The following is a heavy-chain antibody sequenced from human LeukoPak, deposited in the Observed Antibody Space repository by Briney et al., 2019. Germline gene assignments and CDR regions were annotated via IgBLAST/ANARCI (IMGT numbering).Heavy chain of an antibody. CDR3: ARRSYDILTGYYITPFHY. V-gene: IGHV4-39*01. J-gene: IGHJ4*02. Sequence: SETLSLTCTVSGGSISSSSYYWGWIRQPPGKGLEWLGSIYYSGSTYYNPSLKSRVTISVDTSKNQFSLKLSSVTAADTAVYYCARRSYDILTGYYITPFHYWGQGTLVTVSS. CDR1: GGSISSSSYY. D-gene: IGHD3-9*01. CDR2: IYYSGST.